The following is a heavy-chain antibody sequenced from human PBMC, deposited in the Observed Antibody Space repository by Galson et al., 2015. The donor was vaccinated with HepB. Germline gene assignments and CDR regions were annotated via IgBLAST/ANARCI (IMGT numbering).Heavy chain of an antibody. V-gene: IGHV3-30-3*01. CDR3: AREGTSHGAFDM. D-gene: IGHD3-10*01. CDR2: VKYDGTTK. CDR1: GFTFSTYS. J-gene: IGHJ3*02. Sequence: SLRLSCAASGFTFSTYSMHWVRQAPGKGLEWVAVVKYDGTTKFYADSVKGRFTISRDISTNTLYLQMNILRTEDTAMYYCAREGTSHGAFDMWGQGTMVTVSS.